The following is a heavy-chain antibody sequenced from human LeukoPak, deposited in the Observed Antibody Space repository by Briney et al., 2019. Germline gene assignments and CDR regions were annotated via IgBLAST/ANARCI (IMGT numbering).Heavy chain of an antibody. D-gene: IGHD6-19*01. CDR2: ISDSVFGT. Sequence: GGALRLSCAASGFTFSSYAMSWVRQAPGKGLDWLSLISDSVFGTYYADSVKRRLTISRDNSKNTLYLQMNSLRAEDTAVYYCAKGGSSGWYHLAFWGQGTLVTVSS. CDR1: GFTFSSYA. CDR3: AKGGSSGWYHLAF. V-gene: IGHV3-23*01. J-gene: IGHJ4*02.